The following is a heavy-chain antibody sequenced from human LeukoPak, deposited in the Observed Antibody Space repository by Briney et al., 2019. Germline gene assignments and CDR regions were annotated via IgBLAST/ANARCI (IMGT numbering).Heavy chain of an antibody. Sequence: SSETLSLTCTVSGYSISSGYYWGWIRQPPGKGLEWIGSIYHSGSTYYNPSLKCRVTISVDTSKNQFSLKLSSVTAADTAVYYCARSPYGDWYFDLWGRGTLVTVSS. CDR1: GYSISSGYY. CDR3: ARSPYGDWYFDL. J-gene: IGHJ2*01. V-gene: IGHV4-38-2*02. D-gene: IGHD4-17*01. CDR2: IYHSGST.